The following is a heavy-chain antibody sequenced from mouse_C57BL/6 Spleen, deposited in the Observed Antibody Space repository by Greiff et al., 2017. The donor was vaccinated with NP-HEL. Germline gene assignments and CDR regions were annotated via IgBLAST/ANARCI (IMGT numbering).Heavy chain of an antibody. CDR3: ARWYDSFFDY. J-gene: IGHJ2*01. Sequence: EVQLVESGPELVKPGASVKISCKASGYSFTGYYMNWVKQSPEKSLEWIGEINPSTGGTTYNQKFKAKATLTVDKSSSTAYMQLKSLTSEDSAVYYCARWYDSFFDYWGQGTTLTVSS. CDR1: GYSFTGYY. V-gene: IGHV1-42*01. D-gene: IGHD2-4*01. CDR2: INPSTGGT.